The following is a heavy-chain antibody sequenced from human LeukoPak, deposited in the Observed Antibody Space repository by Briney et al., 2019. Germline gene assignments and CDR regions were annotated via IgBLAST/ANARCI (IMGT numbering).Heavy chain of an antibody. V-gene: IGHV3-11*04. J-gene: IGHJ3*02. CDR3: ARDPTSSWETAFDI. CDR2: ISSSDSPI. CDR1: GFTFGDYY. Sequence: GGSLRLSCAASGFTFGDYYMSWIRQAPGKGLEWVSYISSSDSPIYYADSVKGRFTISRDNAKNSLFLQMNSLGAEDTAVYYCARDPTSSWETAFDIWGQGTMVTVSS. D-gene: IGHD1-26*01.